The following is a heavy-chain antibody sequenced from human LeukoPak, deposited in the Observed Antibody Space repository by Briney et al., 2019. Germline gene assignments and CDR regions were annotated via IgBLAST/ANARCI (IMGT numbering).Heavy chain of an antibody. Sequence: GASVKVSCKAFGYTFTSNYMHWVRQAPGQGPEWMGVISPSGGSTTYAQKFQGRVTLTRDMSTSTVYMELSSLRSEDTAVYYCARDADNVVVTAIRSYYYYYMDVWGKGTTVTVSS. V-gene: IGHV1-46*01. J-gene: IGHJ6*03. CDR3: ARDADNVVVTAIRSYYYYYMDV. CDR2: ISPSGGST. CDR1: GYTFTSNY. D-gene: IGHD2-21*02.